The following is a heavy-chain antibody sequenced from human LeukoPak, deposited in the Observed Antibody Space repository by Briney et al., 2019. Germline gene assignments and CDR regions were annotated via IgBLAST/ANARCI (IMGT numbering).Heavy chain of an antibody. Sequence: GGSLRLSCAASGFTFSSYEMNWVRQAPGKGLEWVGRIKSKTDGGTTDYAAPVKGRFTISRDDSKNTLYLQINSLKTEDTAVYYCTTDLGRSRIAPRFYYWGQGTLVTVSS. D-gene: IGHD6-6*01. J-gene: IGHJ4*02. CDR3: TTDLGRSRIAPRFYY. V-gene: IGHV3-15*01. CDR1: GFTFSSYE. CDR2: IKSKTDGGTT.